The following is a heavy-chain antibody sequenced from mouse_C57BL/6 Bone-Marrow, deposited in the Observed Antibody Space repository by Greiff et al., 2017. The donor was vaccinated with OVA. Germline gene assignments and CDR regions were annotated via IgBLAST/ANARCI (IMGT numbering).Heavy chain of an antibody. J-gene: IGHJ2*01. V-gene: IGHV14-4*01. CDR2: IDPENGDT. CDR1: GFNIKDDY. D-gene: IGHD1-1*01. CDR3: TTVYYYGSSWDY. Sequence: VQLQQSGAELVRPGASVKLSCTASGFNIKDDYMHWVKQRPEQGLEWIGWIDPENGDTESASKFQGKATITADTSSNTAYLQLSSLTYEDTAVYYCTTVYYYGSSWDYWGQGTTLTVSS.